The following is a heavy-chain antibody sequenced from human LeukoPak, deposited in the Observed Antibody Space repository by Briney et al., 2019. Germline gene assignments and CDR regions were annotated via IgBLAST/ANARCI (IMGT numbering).Heavy chain of an antibody. CDR2: INEDGSTT. CDR1: GFTFSSNW. V-gene: IGHV3-74*01. D-gene: IGHD6-13*01. Sequence: GGSLRLSCAASGFTFSSNWMHWVRQAPGKGLVWVSRINEDGSTTNYADSVKGRSTIFRDNAKNTLYLQMNSLRAEDTAVYYCAKEKAAAGTPLWGQGTLVTVSS. CDR3: AKEKAAAGTPL. J-gene: IGHJ4*02.